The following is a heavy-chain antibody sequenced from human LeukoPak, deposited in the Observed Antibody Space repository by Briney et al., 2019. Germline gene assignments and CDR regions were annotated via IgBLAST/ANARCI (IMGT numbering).Heavy chain of an antibody. CDR3: ASRGLLWFGELLKRGPLDY. CDR1: GFTFSSYA. J-gene: IGHJ4*02. V-gene: IGHV3-23*01. CDR2: ISGSGGST. D-gene: IGHD3-10*01. Sequence: QPGGSLRLSCAASGFTFSSYAMSWVRLAPGKGLEWVSAISGSGGSTYYADSVKGRFTISRDNSKNTLYLQMNSLRAEDTAVYYCASRGLLWFGELLKRGPLDYWGQGTLVTVSS.